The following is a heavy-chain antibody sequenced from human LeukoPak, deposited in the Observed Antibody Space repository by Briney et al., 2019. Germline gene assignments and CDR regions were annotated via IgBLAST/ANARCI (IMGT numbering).Heavy chain of an antibody. J-gene: IGHJ3*02. CDR2: IYTSGST. D-gene: IGHD6-13*01. Sequence: SQTLSLTCTVSGGSISSYYWSWIRQPAGKGLEWIGRIYTSGSTNYNPSLKGRVTMSVDTSKNQFSLKLSSVTAADTAAYYCARSSIAAAGGSDAFDIWGQGTMVTVSS. V-gene: IGHV4-4*07. CDR3: ARSSIAAAGGSDAFDI. CDR1: GGSISSYY.